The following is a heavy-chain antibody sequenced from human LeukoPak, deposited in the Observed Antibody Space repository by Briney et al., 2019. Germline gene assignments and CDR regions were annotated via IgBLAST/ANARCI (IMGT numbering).Heavy chain of an antibody. Sequence: PGGSLRLSCAASGFTVSSNYMSCVRQAPGKGLEWVSVIYSGGSTYYADSVKGRFTISRHNSKNTLYLQMNSLRAEDTAVYYCARDGRYGGGWYFDYWGQGTLVTVSS. D-gene: IGHD1-26*01. J-gene: IGHJ4*02. CDR3: ARDGRYGGGWYFDY. CDR1: GFTVSSNY. V-gene: IGHV3-53*04. CDR2: IYSGGST.